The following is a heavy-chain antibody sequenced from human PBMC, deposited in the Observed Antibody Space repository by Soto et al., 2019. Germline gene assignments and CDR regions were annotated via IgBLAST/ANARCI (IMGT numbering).Heavy chain of an antibody. J-gene: IGHJ4*02. CDR3: AKELGAAVAGIRDFDY. CDR1: GYTFTGYY. Sequence: ASVKVSCKASGYTFTGYYMHWVRQAPGQGLEWMGWINPNSGGTNYAQTFQGRVTMTRDTSISTAYMELSRLRSDDTAVYYCAKELGAAVAGIRDFDYWGQGPLVTVSS. CDR2: INPNSGGT. D-gene: IGHD6-19*01. V-gene: IGHV1-2*02.